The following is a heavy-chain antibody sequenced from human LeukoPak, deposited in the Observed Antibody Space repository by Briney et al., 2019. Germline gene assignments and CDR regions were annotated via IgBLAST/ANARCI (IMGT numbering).Heavy chain of an antibody. Sequence: KPSETLSLTCTVSGGSISSGSYYWSWIRQPAGKGLEWIGRIYTSGSTNYNPSLKSRVTISVDTSKNQFSLKLSSVTAADTAVYYCARGRPDGSGSYYKFDPWGQGTLVTVSS. D-gene: IGHD3-10*01. V-gene: IGHV4-61*02. CDR3: ARGRPDGSGSYYKFDP. CDR2: IYTSGST. J-gene: IGHJ5*02. CDR1: GGSISSGSYY.